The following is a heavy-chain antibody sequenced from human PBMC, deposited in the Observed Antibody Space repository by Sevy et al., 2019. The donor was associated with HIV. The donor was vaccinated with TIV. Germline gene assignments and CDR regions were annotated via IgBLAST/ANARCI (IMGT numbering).Heavy chain of an antibody. Sequence: ASVKVSCKASGGTFSSYAISWVRQAPGQGLEWMGGIIPIFGTANYAQKFQGRVTITADKSTSTAYMELSSLRSEDTAVYYCVSGMHYYDSSGYYPFDYWGQGTLVTVSS. J-gene: IGHJ4*02. CDR1: GGTFSSYA. CDR3: VSGMHYYDSSGYYPFDY. D-gene: IGHD3-22*01. CDR2: IIPIFGTA. V-gene: IGHV1-69*06.